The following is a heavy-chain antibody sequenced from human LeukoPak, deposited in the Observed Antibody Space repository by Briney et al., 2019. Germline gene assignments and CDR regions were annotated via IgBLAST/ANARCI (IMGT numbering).Heavy chain of an antibody. CDR1: IYTFTSYD. Sequence: GASVKVSCKASIYTFTSYDINWVRQATGQGLEWMGWMNPNSGNTGYAQKFQGRVTMTRNTSISTAYMELSSLRSEDTAVYYCARGRGSSRPYYYYYMDVWGKGTTVTVSS. CDR2: MNPNSGNT. CDR3: ARGRGSSRPYYYYYMDV. J-gene: IGHJ6*03. D-gene: IGHD1-26*01. V-gene: IGHV1-8*01.